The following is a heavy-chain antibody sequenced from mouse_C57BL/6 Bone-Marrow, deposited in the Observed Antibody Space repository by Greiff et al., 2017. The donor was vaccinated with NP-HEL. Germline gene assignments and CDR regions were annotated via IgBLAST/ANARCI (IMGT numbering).Heavy chain of an antibody. CDR1: GYSITSGYY. CDR2: ISYDGSN. Sequence: EVQLQESGPGLVKPSQSLSLTCSVTGYSITSGYYWNWIRQFPGNKLEWMGYISYDGSNNYNPSLKNRISITRDTSKNQFFLKLNSVTTEDTATYYCAVLRGTYWGQGTLVTVSA. J-gene: IGHJ3*01. D-gene: IGHD1-1*01. V-gene: IGHV3-6*01. CDR3: AVLRGTY.